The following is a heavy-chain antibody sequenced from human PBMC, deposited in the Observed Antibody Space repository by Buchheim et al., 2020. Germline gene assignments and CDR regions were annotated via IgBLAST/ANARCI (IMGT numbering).Heavy chain of an antibody. D-gene: IGHD6-13*01. V-gene: IGHV3-66*02. J-gene: IGHJ4*02. CDR2: IYTDGST. CDR3: ATSRGSYVAAVDV. CDR1: GFTVSHHY. Sequence: ELVESGGGLVQPGGSLRLSCAASGFTVSHHYMTWVRQAPGKGLVWVSLIYTDGSTHYADSVKGRFTISRDNSKNPLHLQMNSLRAEDTAVYYCATSRGSYVAAVDVWGQGTL.